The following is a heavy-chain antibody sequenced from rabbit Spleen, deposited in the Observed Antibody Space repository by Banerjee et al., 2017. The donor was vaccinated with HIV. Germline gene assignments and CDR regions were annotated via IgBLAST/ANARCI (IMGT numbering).Heavy chain of an antibody. J-gene: IGHJ4*01. V-gene: IGHV1S45*01. CDR1: GFSFSNKYV. D-gene: IGHD2-1*01. Sequence: QEQLVESGGGLVKPGGSLTLSCKASGFSFSNKYVMCWVRQAPGKGLEWIACINGITGKAVYASWEKGLFTFYKSSTTAVTLQMSILTAADTAIYFCAKYVATIGCRLGLWGPGTLVTVS. CDR3: AKYVATIGCRLGL. CDR2: INGITGKA.